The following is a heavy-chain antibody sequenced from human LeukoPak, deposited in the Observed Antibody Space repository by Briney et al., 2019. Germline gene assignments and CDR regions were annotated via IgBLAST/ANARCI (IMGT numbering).Heavy chain of an antibody. V-gene: IGHV4-39*01. CDR1: GGSISSSSYY. D-gene: IGHD2-15*01. CDR3: ARRTAVAGGWFDL. CDR2: IYYSGST. J-gene: IGHJ5*02. Sequence: SETLSLTCTVSGGSISSSSYYWGWIRQPPGRGLEWIGNIYYSGSTYYNPSLKSRVTISVDTSKNQFSLKLNSVTAADTAVYYCARRTAVAGGWFDLWVQGTLVTVSS.